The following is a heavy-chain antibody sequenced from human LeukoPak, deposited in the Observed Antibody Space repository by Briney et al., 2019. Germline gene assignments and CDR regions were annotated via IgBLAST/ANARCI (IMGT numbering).Heavy chain of an antibody. CDR3: ARDIASCSDTSCYDIRFDY. CDR1: GFTLDDYA. D-gene: IGHD2-15*01. Sequence: GGSLRLSCAASGFTLDDYAMHWVRHAPGKGLEWVSGISWNSGSIGYADSVKGRFTISRDNARASLYLQMNSLKVEDTAVYYCARDIASCSDTSCYDIRFDYWGQGTLVTVSS. V-gene: IGHV3-9*01. J-gene: IGHJ4*02. CDR2: ISWNSGSI.